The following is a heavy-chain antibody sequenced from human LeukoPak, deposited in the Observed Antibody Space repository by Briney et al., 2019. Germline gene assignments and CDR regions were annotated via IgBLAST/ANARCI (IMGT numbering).Heavy chain of an antibody. CDR3: ARQRASGTWAFDI. CDR2: IYYTGTT. D-gene: IGHD3-10*01. Sequence: SGTLSLTCTVSGGSIISSGDYWWGWIRQPPGKGLEWIGSIYYTGTTYNDPSLKSRVTISVDTSKSHFSLRLTSVTAADTAVYYCARQRASGTWAFDIWGQGTMVTVSS. J-gene: IGHJ3*02. V-gene: IGHV4-39*01. CDR1: GGSIISSGDY.